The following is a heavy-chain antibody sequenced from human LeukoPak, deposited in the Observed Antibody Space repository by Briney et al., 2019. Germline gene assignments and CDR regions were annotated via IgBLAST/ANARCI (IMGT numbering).Heavy chain of an antibody. Sequence: GASVEVSCKASGYTFTSYGISWVRQAPGQGLEWLGWISAYNGNTNYAQKLQGRVTMTTDTSTSTACMELRSLRSDDTAVYYCARSGNYDFWSGYWGRGYYFDYWGQGTLVTVSS. D-gene: IGHD3-3*01. CDR1: GYTFTSYG. CDR3: ARSGNYDFWSGYWGRGYYFDY. V-gene: IGHV1-18*01. J-gene: IGHJ4*02. CDR2: ISAYNGNT.